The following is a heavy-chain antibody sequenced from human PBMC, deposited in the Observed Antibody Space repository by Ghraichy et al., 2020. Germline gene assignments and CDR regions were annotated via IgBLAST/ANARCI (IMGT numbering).Heavy chain of an antibody. CDR3: ATDQGIGDFWSGLIGYYGMDV. CDR1: GYTLTELS. V-gene: IGHV1-24*01. D-gene: IGHD3-3*01. Sequence: ASVKVSCKVSGYTLTELSMHWVRQAPGKGLEWMGGFDPEDGETIYAQKFQGRVTMTEDTSTDTAYMELSSLRSEDTAVYYCATDQGIGDFWSGLIGYYGMDVWGQGTTVTVSS. CDR2: FDPEDGET. J-gene: IGHJ6*02.